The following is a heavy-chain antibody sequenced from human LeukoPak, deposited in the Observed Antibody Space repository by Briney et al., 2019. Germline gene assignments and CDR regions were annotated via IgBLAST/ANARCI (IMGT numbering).Heavy chain of an antibody. CDR3: ARGATFRGTYYMDV. Sequence: PSETLSLTCIVSGGPISTHYWSWSRQPPGKGLEWIGYNDYSGSTNYNPSLKSRVTISVDTSKNQFSLKLNSVAAADTAVYYFARGATFRGTYYMDVWGKGTTVTVSS. J-gene: IGHJ6*03. CDR2: NDYSGST. CDR1: GGPISTHY. V-gene: IGHV4-59*11. D-gene: IGHD3-10*01.